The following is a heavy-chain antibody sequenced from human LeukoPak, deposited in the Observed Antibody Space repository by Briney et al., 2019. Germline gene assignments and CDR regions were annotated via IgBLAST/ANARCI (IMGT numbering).Heavy chain of an antibody. CDR2: IYHSGST. J-gene: IGHJ3*02. V-gene: IGHV4-38-2*01. CDR3: ARTVQRYYYDSSGLRRDAFDI. CDR1: GYSISSGYY. Sequence: SETLSLTCAVSGYSISSGYYWGWIRQPPGKGLEWIGSIYHSGSTYYNPSLKSRVTISVDTPKNQFSLKLSSVTAADTAVYYCARTVQRYYYDSSGLRRDAFDIWGQGTMVTVSS. D-gene: IGHD3-22*01.